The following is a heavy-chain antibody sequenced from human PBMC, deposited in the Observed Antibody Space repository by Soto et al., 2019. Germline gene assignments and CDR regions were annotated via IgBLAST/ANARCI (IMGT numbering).Heavy chain of an antibody. CDR1: RFTFSSYE. V-gene: IGHV3-48*03. J-gene: IGHJ6*02. CDR3: ARDQEAGSFFPYYYGMDV. D-gene: IGHD6-13*01. CDR2: ISSSGSTI. Sequence: GGSLRLSCATSRFTFSSYEMNWVRQAPGKGLEWVSYISSSGSTIYYADSVKGRFTISRDNAKNSLYLQMDSLRAEDTAVYYCARDQEAGSFFPYYYGMDVWGQGTTVTVSS.